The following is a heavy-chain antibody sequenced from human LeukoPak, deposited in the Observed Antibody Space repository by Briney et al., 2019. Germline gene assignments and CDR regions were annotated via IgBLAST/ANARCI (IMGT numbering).Heavy chain of an antibody. V-gene: IGHV3-7*01. J-gene: IGHJ3*02. Sequence: PGGSLRLSCAASGFTFSDFWMAWVRQAPGKELEWVANVKDDGSQKYYVDSVKGRFTISRDNAKNSLDLQMNSLRVEDTAVYYCARYKLYHGAFDIWGQGIMVTVSS. CDR2: VKDDGSQK. D-gene: IGHD2-2*01. CDR3: ARYKLYHGAFDI. CDR1: GFTFSDFW.